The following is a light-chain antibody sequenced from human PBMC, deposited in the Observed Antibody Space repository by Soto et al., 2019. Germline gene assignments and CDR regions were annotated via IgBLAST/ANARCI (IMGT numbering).Light chain of an antibody. J-gene: IGLJ1*01. V-gene: IGLV2-14*01. CDR1: SSDVGGYNY. Sequence: QSALTQPASVSGSPGQSITISCTGTSSDVGGYNYVSWYQQHPGRAPRVMIYDVSNRPSGISNRFSGSKSGNTAYLTISGLQAADEADYYCSSYTSSYTLLFGSGTKVTVL. CDR3: SSYTSSYTLL. CDR2: DVS.